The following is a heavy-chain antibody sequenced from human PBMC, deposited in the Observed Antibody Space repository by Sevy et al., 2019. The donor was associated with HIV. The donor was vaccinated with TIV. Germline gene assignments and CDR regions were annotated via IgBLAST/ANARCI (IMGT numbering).Heavy chain of an antibody. D-gene: IGHD6-19*01. Sequence: ASVKVSCKASGGTFSSYGISWVRQAPGQGLEWMGGIIPILGTVNYAQKFQGRVTITADESRKTAYMELSSLRSEDTAVYYAARGGGNGWYYFDYWGQETLVTVSS. V-gene: IGHV1-69*13. CDR1: GGTFSSYG. CDR2: IIPILGTV. CDR3: ARGGGNGWYYFDY. J-gene: IGHJ4*02.